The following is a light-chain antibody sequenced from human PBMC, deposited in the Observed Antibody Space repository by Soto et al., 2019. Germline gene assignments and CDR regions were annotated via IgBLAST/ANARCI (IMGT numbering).Light chain of an antibody. V-gene: IGLV2-14*01. CDR2: EVR. Sequence: QSALTQPASVSGCPGQAITISCTGSSSDVGAYNYVSWFQQHPGKAPKFMIYEVRNRPSGVSNRFSGSKSGNTASLTFSGLKAEDEADYYCSQYATGNTYVFGTGTKVTVL. J-gene: IGLJ1*01. CDR1: SSDVGAYNY. CDR3: SQYATGNTYV.